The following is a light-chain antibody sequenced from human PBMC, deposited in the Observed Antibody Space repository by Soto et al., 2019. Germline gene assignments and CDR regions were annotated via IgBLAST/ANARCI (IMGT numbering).Light chain of an antibody. V-gene: IGKV1-39*01. CDR1: QSISSY. J-gene: IGKJ4*01. Sequence: DIQMTQSPSSLSASVGDRVTITCRASQSISSYLNWYQQKQGKAPKLLIYAASSLQSGVPSRFSGSGSGTDFTLTSSSLQPEDFATYYCQQSYSTPLTFGGGTKVDIK. CDR2: AAS. CDR3: QQSYSTPLT.